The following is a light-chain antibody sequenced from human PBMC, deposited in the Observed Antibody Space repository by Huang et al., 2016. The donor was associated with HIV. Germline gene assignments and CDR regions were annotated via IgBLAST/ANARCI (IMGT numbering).Light chain of an antibody. CDR1: QVVNKW. J-gene: IGKJ4*02. CDR3: QQSVTFPLT. CDR2: ASS. Sequence: DIKMTQSPSSVSASIGDRVSFTCRASQVVNKWLAWYQQKPVVAHKLRVYASSTLQSGAPSRFRGSGSGTHFTLTINNLQAEDFATYFCQQSVTFPLTFGGGTKVELK. V-gene: IGKV1-12*01.